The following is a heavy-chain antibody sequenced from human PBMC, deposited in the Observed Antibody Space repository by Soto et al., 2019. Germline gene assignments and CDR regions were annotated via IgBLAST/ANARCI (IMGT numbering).Heavy chain of an antibody. CDR2: ISYDGSNK. V-gene: IGHV3-30*18. D-gene: IGHD3-3*01. J-gene: IGHJ4*02. CDR3: AKETVEYYFDY. Sequence: QVQLVESGGGVVQPGRSLRLSCAASGFTFSIYGMHWVRQAPGKGLEWVAVISYDGSNKYYADSVKGRCTISRDNSKNTLYLQMNSLRGEDTAVYYCAKETVEYYFDYWGQGTMVTVSS. CDR1: GFTFSIYG.